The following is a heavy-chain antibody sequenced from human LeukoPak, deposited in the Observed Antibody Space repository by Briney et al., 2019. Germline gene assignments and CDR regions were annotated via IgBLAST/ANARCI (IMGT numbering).Heavy chain of an antibody. D-gene: IGHD3-10*01. J-gene: IGHJ5*02. Sequence: ASVKVSCKASGYTFTGYYMHWVRQAPGQGLEWMGRINPNSGGTNYAQKFQGRVTMTRDTSISTAYMELSRLRSDDTAVYYCARGVRITMVRGGLTNWFDPWGQGTLVIVSS. CDR1: GYTFTGYY. V-gene: IGHV1-2*06. CDR2: INPNSGGT. CDR3: ARGVRITMVRGGLTNWFDP.